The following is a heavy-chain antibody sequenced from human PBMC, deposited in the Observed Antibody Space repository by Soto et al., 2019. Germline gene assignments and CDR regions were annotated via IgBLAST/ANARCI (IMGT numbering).Heavy chain of an antibody. CDR3: AGMLVGAHPPYGMDV. CDR1: GYTFTSYG. Sequence: QVQLVQSGAEVKKPGASVKVSCKASGYTFTSYGISWVRQAPGQGLEWMGWISAYNGNTNYAQKLQGRVTMTTDTSTSTAYMGLRSLRSDDTAVYYCAGMLVGAHPPYGMDVWGQGTTVTVSS. D-gene: IGHD1-26*01. V-gene: IGHV1-18*01. J-gene: IGHJ6*02. CDR2: ISAYNGNT.